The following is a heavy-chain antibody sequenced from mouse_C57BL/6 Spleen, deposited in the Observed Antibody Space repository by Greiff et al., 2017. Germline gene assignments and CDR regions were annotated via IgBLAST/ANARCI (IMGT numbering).Heavy chain of an antibody. J-gene: IGHJ4*01. Sequence: EVKLMESGGGLVQPGGSLSLSCAASGFTFTDYYMSWVRQPPGKALEWLGFIRNKANGYTTEYSASVKGRFTISRDNSQSILYLQMNALRAEDSATYYCARYAGTNAMDYWGQGTSVTVSS. CDR2: IRNKANGYTT. CDR1: GFTFTDYY. D-gene: IGHD4-1*01. V-gene: IGHV7-3*01. CDR3: ARYAGTNAMDY.